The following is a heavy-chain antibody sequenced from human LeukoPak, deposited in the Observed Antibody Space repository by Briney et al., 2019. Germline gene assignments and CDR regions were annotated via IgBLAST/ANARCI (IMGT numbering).Heavy chain of an antibody. CDR2: IYTSGST. J-gene: IGHJ4*02. V-gene: IGHV4-4*07. CDR1: GGSISSYY. Sequence: SETLSLTCTVSGGSISSYYWSWIRQPAVKGLEWIGRIYTSGSTNYNPSLKSRVTMSVDTSKNQFSLKLSSVTAADTAVYYCARDEITIFGVVIKPFDYWGQGTLVTVSS. D-gene: IGHD3-3*01. CDR3: ARDEITIFGVVIKPFDY.